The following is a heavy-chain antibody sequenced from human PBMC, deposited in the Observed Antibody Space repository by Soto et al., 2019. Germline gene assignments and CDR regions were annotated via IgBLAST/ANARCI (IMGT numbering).Heavy chain of an antibody. D-gene: IGHD4-17*01. CDR2: IYYSGST. V-gene: IGHV4-31*03. Sequence: QVQLQESGPGLVKPSQSLSLTCTVSGGSISSGGYYWSWIRQHPGKGLEWIGYIYYSGSTYYNPSLMSRVTISVDTSKNPFSLKLSSVTAADTAVYYCARKATVTTCFDYWGQGTLVTVSS. CDR3: ARKATVTTCFDY. CDR1: GGSISSGGYY. J-gene: IGHJ4*02.